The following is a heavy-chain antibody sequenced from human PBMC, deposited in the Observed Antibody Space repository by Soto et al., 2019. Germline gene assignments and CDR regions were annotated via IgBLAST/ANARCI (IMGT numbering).Heavy chain of an antibody. D-gene: IGHD2-2*01. Sequence: GSLRLSCAASGFTFSSYTMNWVRQAPGKGLEWVSSISSGSSYIYYADSVKGRFTISRDNAKNSLFLQMNSLRAEDTAVYYCARDEDIVVVPAAMIGWFDPWGQGTLVTVSS. CDR3: ARDEDIVVVPAAMIGWFDP. CDR1: GFTFSSYT. CDR2: ISSGSSYI. V-gene: IGHV3-21*01. J-gene: IGHJ5*02.